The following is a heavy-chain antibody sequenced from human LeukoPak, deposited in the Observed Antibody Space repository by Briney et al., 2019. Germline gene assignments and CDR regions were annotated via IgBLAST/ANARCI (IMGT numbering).Heavy chain of an antibody. CDR1: GFTVSSNY. CDR3: ARPGIAVAGESFDY. Sequence: SGGSLRLSCAASGFTVSSNYMTWVRQAPGKGLEWISFIRSSSSYIYYADSVKGRFTISRDNAKNSLYLQMNSLRAEDTAVYYCARPGIAVAGESFDYWGQGTLVTVSS. V-gene: IGHV3-21*01. J-gene: IGHJ4*02. D-gene: IGHD6-19*01. CDR2: IRSSSSYI.